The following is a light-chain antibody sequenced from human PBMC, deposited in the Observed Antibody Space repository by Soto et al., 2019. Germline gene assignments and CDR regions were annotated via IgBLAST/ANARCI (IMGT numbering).Light chain of an antibody. CDR3: QQYGSSPPIT. V-gene: IGKV3-20*01. J-gene: IGKJ5*01. CDR1: QSISSSY. Sequence: EIVMTQSPATLSVSPGEIATLSFSASQSISSSYLAWYQQKPGQAPRLLIYGASSRATGIPDRFSGSGSGTDFTLTISRLEPEDFAVYYCQQYGSSPPITFGQGTRLEI. CDR2: GAS.